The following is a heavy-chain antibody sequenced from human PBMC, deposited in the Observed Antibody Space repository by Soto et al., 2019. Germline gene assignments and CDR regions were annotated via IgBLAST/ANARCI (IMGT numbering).Heavy chain of an antibody. CDR2: ISAYNGNT. J-gene: IGHJ6*02. D-gene: IGHD4-17*01. V-gene: IGHV1-18*01. CDR1: GYTFTTYG. CDR3: ARRTTVISPSGYYGMDV. Sequence: QVQLVQSGAEVKKPGASVKVSCKASGYTFTTYGISWVRQAPGQGLEWMGWISAYNGNTNYAQKFQGRVTMTTDTSTSTAYMELRSLGSDDTAVYYCARRTTVISPSGYYGMDVWGQGTTVTVSS.